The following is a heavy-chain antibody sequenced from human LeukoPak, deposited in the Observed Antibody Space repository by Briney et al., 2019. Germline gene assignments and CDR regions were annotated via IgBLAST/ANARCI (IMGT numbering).Heavy chain of an antibody. CDR1: GGSFSGYY. CDR3: ARSVVADKPHAL. J-gene: IGHJ4*02. Sequence: PSETLSLTCAVYGGSFSGYYWSWIRQPPGKGLEWIGEINHSGSTNYNPSLKSRVTMSVDTSKKQFSLKLTSVTAADTAVYYCARSVVADKPHALWGQGTLVTVSS. D-gene: IGHD2-15*01. V-gene: IGHV4-34*01. CDR2: INHSGST.